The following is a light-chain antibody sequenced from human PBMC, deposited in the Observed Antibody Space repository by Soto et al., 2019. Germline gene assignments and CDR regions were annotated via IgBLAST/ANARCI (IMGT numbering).Light chain of an antibody. Sequence: QSALTQPRSVSGSPGQSVTISCTGTSSDVGGYNYVSWYQQHPGKAPKLMFYDVSKRPSGVPDRFSGSKSGNTASLTISGLQAEDEADYYCCSYAGSYTFLFGGGTKLTVL. J-gene: IGLJ2*01. CDR1: SSDVGGYNY. V-gene: IGLV2-11*01. CDR2: DVS. CDR3: CSYAGSYTFL.